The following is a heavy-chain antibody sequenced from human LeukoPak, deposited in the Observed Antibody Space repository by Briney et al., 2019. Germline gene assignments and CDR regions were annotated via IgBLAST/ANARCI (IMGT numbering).Heavy chain of an antibody. CDR2: IKQDGSEK. Sequence: GGSLRLSCAASGFTFSNYWMSWVRQAPGKGLEWVANIKQDGSEKYYVDSVKGRFTISRDNAKNSLYLQMNSLRAEDTAVYYCARETQDCGGDCCSIFDYWGQGTLVTVSS. V-gene: IGHV3-7*01. CDR3: ARETQDCGGDCCSIFDY. CDR1: GFTFSNYW. J-gene: IGHJ4*02. D-gene: IGHD2-21*02.